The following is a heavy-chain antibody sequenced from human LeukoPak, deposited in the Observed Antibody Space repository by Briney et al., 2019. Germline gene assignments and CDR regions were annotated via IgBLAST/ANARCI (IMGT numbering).Heavy chain of an antibody. CDR2: FDPEDGET. V-gene: IGHV1-24*01. CDR1: GYTLTELS. D-gene: IGHD3-3*01. Sequence: ASVKVSCTVSGYTLTELSMHWVRQAPGKGLEWRGGFDPEDGETIYSQKFPGRGAMTEDTSTDTAYMEPSSLRSEDTAVYYCATDTYYDFWSGYPPYYFDYWGQGTLVTVSS. CDR3: ATDTYYDFWSGYPPYYFDY. J-gene: IGHJ4*02.